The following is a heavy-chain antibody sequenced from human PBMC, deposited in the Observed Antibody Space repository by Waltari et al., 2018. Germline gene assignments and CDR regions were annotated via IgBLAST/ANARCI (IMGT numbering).Heavy chain of an antibody. CDR2: IYHSGST. J-gene: IGHJ4*02. CDR3: ARAPPEGYYDFWSGYYYYFDY. D-gene: IGHD3-3*01. CDR1: GYSISSGYY. Sequence: QVQLQESGPGLVKPSETLSLTCAVSGYSISSGYYWGWIRQPPGKGLEWIGSIYHSGSTYYNPSLKSRVTISVDTSKIQFSLKLSSVTAADTAVYYCARAPPEGYYDFWSGYYYYFDYWGQGTLVTVSS. V-gene: IGHV4-38-2*01.